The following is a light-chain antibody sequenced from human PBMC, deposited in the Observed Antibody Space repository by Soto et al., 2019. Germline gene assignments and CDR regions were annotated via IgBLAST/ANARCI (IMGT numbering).Light chain of an antibody. CDR2: AAS. Sequence: DIQMTQSPSTLSGSVGDRVTITCRASQTISSWLAWYQQKPGKAPKLLIYAASSLQSGVPSRFRGGASGTDFTLTISSLQLDDFATYYCQQSYNTPLTFGQGTKVDIK. CDR3: QQSYNTPLT. J-gene: IGKJ1*01. V-gene: IGKV1-39*01. CDR1: QTISSW.